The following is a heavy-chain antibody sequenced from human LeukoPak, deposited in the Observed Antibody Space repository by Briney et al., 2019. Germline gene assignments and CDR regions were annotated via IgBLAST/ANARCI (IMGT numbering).Heavy chain of an antibody. J-gene: IGHJ6*03. CDR1: GFTFSSYS. CDR3: ARGIGYYGSGIYYMDV. V-gene: IGHV3-48*01. D-gene: IGHD3-10*01. Sequence: GGSLRLSCAASGFTFSSYSMNWVRQAPGKGLEWASYISASITTIYYADSVKGRFTISRDNAKNSLYLQMNSLRAEDTAVYYCARGIGYYGSGIYYMDVWGKGTTVTVSS. CDR2: ISASITTI.